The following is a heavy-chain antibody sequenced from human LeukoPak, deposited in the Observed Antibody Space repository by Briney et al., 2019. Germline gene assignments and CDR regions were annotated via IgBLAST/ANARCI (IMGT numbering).Heavy chain of an antibody. CDR2: IYHSGST. CDR1: GYSISSGYY. CDR3: ARRVRTIFGVVIGADAFDI. J-gene: IGHJ3*02. Sequence: PSETLSLTCTVSGYSISSGYYWGWIRQPPGKGLEWIGSIYHSGSTYYSPSLKSRVTISVDTSKNQFSLKLSSVTAADTAVYYCARRVRTIFGVVIGADAFDIWGQGTMVTVSS. V-gene: IGHV4-38-2*02. D-gene: IGHD3-3*01.